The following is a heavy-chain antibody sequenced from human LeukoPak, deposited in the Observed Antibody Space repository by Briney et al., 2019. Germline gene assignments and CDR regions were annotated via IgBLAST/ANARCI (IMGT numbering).Heavy chain of an antibody. CDR3: ARGSGQLIDY. CDR2: INHSGST. J-gene: IGHJ4*02. CDR1: GGSFSGYY. V-gene: IGHV4-34*01. Sequence: PSETLSLTCAVYGGSFSGYYWSWIRQPPGKGLEWIGEINHSGSTNYNPSLKSRVTISVDTSKNQFSLKLSSVTAADTAVYYCARGSGQLIDYWGQGTLVTVSS. D-gene: IGHD5-18*01.